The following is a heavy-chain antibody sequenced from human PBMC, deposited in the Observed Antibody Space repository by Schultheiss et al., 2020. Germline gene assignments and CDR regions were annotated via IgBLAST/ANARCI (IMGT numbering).Heavy chain of an antibody. V-gene: IGHV1-8*02. CDR1: GYTFTGYY. CDR3: ARDRGSGSYQSWFDP. Sequence: ASVKVSCKASGYTFTGYYMHWVRQAPGQGLEWMGWMNPNSGNTGYAQKFQGRVTMTRNTSISTAYMELSSLRSEDTAVYYCARDRGSGSYQSWFDPWGQGTLVTVSS. J-gene: IGHJ5*02. CDR2: MNPNSGNT. D-gene: IGHD3-10*01.